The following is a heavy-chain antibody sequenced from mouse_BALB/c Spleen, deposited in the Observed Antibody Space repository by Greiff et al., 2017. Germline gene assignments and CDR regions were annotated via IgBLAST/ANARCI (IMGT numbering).Heavy chain of an antibody. J-gene: IGHJ4*01. V-gene: IGHV2-4-1*01. Sequence: VKLVESGPGLVQPSQSLSITCTVSGFSLTSYGVHWVRQSPGKGLEWLGVIWSGGSTDYNAAFISRLSISKDNSKSQVFFKMNSLQADDTAIYYCARYGKGLYYAMDYWGQGTSVTVSS. D-gene: IGHD2-1*01. CDR1: GFSLTSYG. CDR2: IWSGGST. CDR3: ARYGKGLYYAMDY.